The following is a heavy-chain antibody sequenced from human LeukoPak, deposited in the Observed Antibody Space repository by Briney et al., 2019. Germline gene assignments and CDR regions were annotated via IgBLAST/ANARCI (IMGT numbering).Heavy chain of an antibody. CDR2: XXAYNGNT. Sequence: GASVKVSCKASGYTFTSYGISWVRQAPGQGLEWMGWXXAYNGNTNYAXKLQGRVTMTTDTSTSTAYMELRSLRSDDTAVYYCARDMTVPXXXXXXSXDYWGQGTLVTVSS. CDR3: ARDMTVPXXXXXXSXDY. CDR1: GYTFTSYG. V-gene: IGHV1-18*01. J-gene: IGHJ4*02. D-gene: IGHD3-10*01.